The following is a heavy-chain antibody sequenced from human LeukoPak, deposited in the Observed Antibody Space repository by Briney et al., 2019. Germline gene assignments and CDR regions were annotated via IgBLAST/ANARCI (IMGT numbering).Heavy chain of an antibody. CDR2: IYYSGST. Sequence: SETLSLTCTVSGGSISSYYWSWIRQPPGKGLEWIGYIYYSGSTYYNPSLKSRVTISVDTSKDQFSLKLSSVTAADTAVYYCARAHQGGYSYGSYDYWGQGTLVTVSS. V-gene: IGHV4-30-4*01. CDR3: ARAHQGGYSYGSYDY. D-gene: IGHD5-18*01. CDR1: GGSISSYY. J-gene: IGHJ4*02.